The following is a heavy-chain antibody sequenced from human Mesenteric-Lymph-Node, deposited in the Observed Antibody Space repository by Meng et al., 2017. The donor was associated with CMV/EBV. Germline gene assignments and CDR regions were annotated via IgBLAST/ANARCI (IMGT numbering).Heavy chain of an antibody. CDR2: INHSGST. CDR1: GGSFSGYY. CDR3: AREPDGLWHAFDI. D-gene: IGHD3-16*01. Sequence: LRLSCAVYGGSFSGYYWTWIRQPPGKGLEWIGEINHSGSTNYNPSLKSRVTISVDTSKNQFSLKLSSVTAADTAVYYCAREPDGLWHAFDIWGQGTMVTVSS. J-gene: IGHJ3*02. V-gene: IGHV4-34*01.